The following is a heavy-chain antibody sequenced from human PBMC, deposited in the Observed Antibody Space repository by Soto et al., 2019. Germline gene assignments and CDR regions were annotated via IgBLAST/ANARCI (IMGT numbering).Heavy chain of an antibody. CDR1: GFTFNTYD. V-gene: IGHV3-21*01. CDR2: ITTSSAYI. Sequence: EVQLVESGGGLVKPGGSLRLSCAASGFTFNTYDMNWVRQAPGKGLEWVSSITTSSAYIYYADSLKGRITISRDNAKNSLFLQMTSLRVEDTAVYYCVRSGTARLLRHSWFDTWGQGTLVTVSS. CDR3: VRSGTARLLRHSWFDT. J-gene: IGHJ5*02. D-gene: IGHD2-21*01.